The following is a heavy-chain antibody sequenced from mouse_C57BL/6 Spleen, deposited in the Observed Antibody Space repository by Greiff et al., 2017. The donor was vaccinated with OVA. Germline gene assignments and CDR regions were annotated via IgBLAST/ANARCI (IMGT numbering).Heavy chain of an antibody. CDR1: GYTFTSYW. CDR3: ARKGIYYGSSLYYAMDY. D-gene: IGHD1-1*01. V-gene: IGHV1-69*01. CDR2: IDPSDNYT. J-gene: IGHJ4*01. Sequence: QVQLQQPGAELVMPGASVQLSCKASGYTFTSYWMHWVKQRPGQGLAWIGEIDPSDNYTNYNQKFKGKSTLTVDQDSSTAYMQLSSLTSEDSAVYYCARKGIYYGSSLYYAMDYWGQGTSVTVSS.